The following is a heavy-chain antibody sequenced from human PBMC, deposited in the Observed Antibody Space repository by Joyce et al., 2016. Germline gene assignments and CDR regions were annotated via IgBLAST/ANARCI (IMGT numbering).Heavy chain of an antibody. J-gene: IGHJ4*02. V-gene: IGHV3-30*18. CDR2: ISYGGGDK. D-gene: IGHD4-17*01. CDR3: AKGIDYGDYARGYFDY. CDR1: GFTFSNYG. Sequence: QVQLVESGGGVVQPGRSLRLSCAAYGFTFSNYGIHWVRQAPGKGREWVAVISYGGGDKYYADSLKGRFTISRDNSKNPLYLQMGSLRPEDTAVYYCAKGIDYGDYARGYFDYWGQGTLVTVSS.